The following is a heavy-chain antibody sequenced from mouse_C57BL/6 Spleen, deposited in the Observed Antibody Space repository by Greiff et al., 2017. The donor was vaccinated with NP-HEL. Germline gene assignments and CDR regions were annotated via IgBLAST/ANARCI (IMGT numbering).Heavy chain of an antibody. J-gene: IGHJ3*01. V-gene: IGHV1-15*01. D-gene: IGHD1-1*01. CDR3: TKGNYGSSYSHFAY. CDR1: GYTFTDYE. Sequence: QVQLKESGAELVRPGASVTLSCKASGYTFTDYEMHWVKQTPVHGLEWIGAIDPETGGTAYNQKFKGKAILTADKSSSTAYMELRSLTSEDSAVYYCTKGNYGSSYSHFAYWGQGTLVTVSA. CDR2: IDPETGGT.